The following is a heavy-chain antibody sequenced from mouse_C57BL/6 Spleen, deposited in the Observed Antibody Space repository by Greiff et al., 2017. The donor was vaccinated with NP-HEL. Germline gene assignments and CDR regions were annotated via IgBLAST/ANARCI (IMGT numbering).Heavy chain of an antibody. V-gene: IGHV1-82*01. CDR1: GYAFSSSW. Sequence: VQLQQSGPELVKPGASVKISCKASGYAFSSSWMNWVKQRPGKGLEWIGRIYPGDGDTNYNGKFKGKATLTADKSSSTAYMQLSSLTSEDSAVYCCARRRDWEGDFDYWGQGTTLTVSS. D-gene: IGHD4-1*01. J-gene: IGHJ2*01. CDR3: ARRRDWEGDFDY. CDR2: IYPGDGDT.